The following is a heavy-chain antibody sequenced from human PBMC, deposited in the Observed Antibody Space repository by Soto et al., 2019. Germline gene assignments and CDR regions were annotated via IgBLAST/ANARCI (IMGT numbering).Heavy chain of an antibody. D-gene: IGHD3-9*01. V-gene: IGHV1-2*04. J-gene: IGHJ6*02. CDR2: INPNSGGT. Sequence: QVQLVQSGAEVKKPGASVKVSCKASGYTFTGYYMHWVRQAPGQGLEWMGWINPNSGGTNYAQKFQGWVTMTRDTSISTAYRELSRLRSDDTAVYYCARDQGYYDILTGYYGMDVWGQGTTVTVSS. CDR1: GYTFTGYY. CDR3: ARDQGYYDILTGYYGMDV.